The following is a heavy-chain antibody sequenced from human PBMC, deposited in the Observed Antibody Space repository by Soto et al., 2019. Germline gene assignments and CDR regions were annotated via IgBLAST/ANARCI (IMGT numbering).Heavy chain of an antibody. Sequence: GGSLRLSCSASGFTFSSYSMNWVRQAPGKGLEWVSYISSSSSTIYYADSVKGRFTISRDNAKNSLYLQMNSLRAEDTAVYYCARDHSWYERQDFDYWGQGTLVTVSS. J-gene: IGHJ4*02. CDR2: ISSSSSTI. V-gene: IGHV3-48*01. D-gene: IGHD6-13*01. CDR3: ARDHSWYERQDFDY. CDR1: GFTFSSYS.